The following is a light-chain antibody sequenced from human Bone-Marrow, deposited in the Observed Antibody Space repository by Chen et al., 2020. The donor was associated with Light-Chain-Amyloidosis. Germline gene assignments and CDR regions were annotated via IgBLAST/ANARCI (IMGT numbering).Light chain of an antibody. CDR1: QTISSNY. J-gene: IGKJ4*01. Sequence: EIVLTQSPGTLSLSPGAGANLSCRASQTISSNYLTWYQQKFGQAPRLLIYGSSSRATGIPDRFTGSGSGTDFTLTINRLEPEDFAMYYCQQYGTSPLTFGGGTKVEIK. CDR2: GSS. CDR3: QQYGTSPLT. V-gene: IGKV3-20*01.